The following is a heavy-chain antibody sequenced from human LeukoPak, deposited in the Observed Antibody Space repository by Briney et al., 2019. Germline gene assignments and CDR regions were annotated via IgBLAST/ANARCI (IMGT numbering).Heavy chain of an antibody. CDR2: INAGNGNT. J-gene: IGHJ4*02. Sequence: ASVKVSCKASGYTFTSYAMHWVRQAPGQRLEWMGWINAGNGNTKYSQKFQGRVTITRDISASTAYMELSSLRSEDTAVYYCAREAPDYAPGHFDYWGQGTLVTVSS. D-gene: IGHD4-17*01. CDR1: GYTFTSYA. CDR3: AREAPDYAPGHFDY. V-gene: IGHV1-3*01.